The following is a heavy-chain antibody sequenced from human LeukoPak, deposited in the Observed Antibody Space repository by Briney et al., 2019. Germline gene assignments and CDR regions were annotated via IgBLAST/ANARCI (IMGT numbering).Heavy chain of an antibody. D-gene: IGHD2-2*01. CDR2: IYYSGST. Sequence: PSETLSLTCTVSGGSISSGDYYWSWIRQPPGKGLEWIGYIYYSGSTYYNPSLKSRVTISVDTSKNQFSLKLSSVTAADTAVYYCARVYCSSTSRLFGYWGQGTLVTVSS. CDR3: ARVYCSSTSRLFGY. CDR1: GGSISSGDYY. J-gene: IGHJ4*02. V-gene: IGHV4-30-4*01.